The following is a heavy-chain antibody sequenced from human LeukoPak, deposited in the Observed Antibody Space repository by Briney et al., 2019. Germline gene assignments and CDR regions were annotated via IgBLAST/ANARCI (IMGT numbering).Heavy chain of an antibody. CDR2: ISGSGGST. Sequence: PGGSPRLSCAASGFTFSSYAMSWVRQAPGKGLEWVSAISGSGGSTYNADSVKGRFTISRDNSKNTLYLRMNSLRAEDTAVYYCAKDKGGSYYPAYFDYWGQGTLVTVSS. D-gene: IGHD1-26*01. CDR1: GFTFSSYA. V-gene: IGHV3-23*01. CDR3: AKDKGGSYYPAYFDY. J-gene: IGHJ4*02.